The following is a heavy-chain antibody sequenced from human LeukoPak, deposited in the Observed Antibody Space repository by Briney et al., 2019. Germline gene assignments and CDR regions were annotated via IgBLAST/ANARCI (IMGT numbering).Heavy chain of an antibody. Sequence: PGRSLRLSCAVSGFTFRGYGIHWVRQAPGKGPEWVAVISYDGSNKYYADSVKGRFTISRDNSKNTLYLQMNSLRAEDTAVYYCARDPGRHDYGDYEGAFDIWGQGTMVTVSS. D-gene: IGHD4-17*01. CDR1: GFTFRGYG. J-gene: IGHJ3*02. V-gene: IGHV3-30*03. CDR3: ARDPGRHDYGDYEGAFDI. CDR2: ISYDGSNK.